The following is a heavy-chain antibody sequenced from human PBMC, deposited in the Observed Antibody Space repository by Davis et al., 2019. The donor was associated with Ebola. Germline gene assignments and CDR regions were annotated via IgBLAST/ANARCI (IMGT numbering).Heavy chain of an antibody. CDR3: ARQLRGFRGGWFDP. V-gene: IGHV4-34*01. D-gene: IGHD3-10*01. CDR2: INHSGST. CDR1: GGSISSGGYS. Sequence: SETLSLTCAVSGGSISSGGYSWSWIRQPPGKGLEWIGEINHSGSTNYNPSLKSRVTISVDTSKNQFSLKLSSVTAADTAVYYCARQLRGFRGGWFDPWGQGTLVTVSS. J-gene: IGHJ5*02.